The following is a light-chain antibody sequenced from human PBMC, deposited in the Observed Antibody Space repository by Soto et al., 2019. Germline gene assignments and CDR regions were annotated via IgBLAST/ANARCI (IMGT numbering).Light chain of an antibody. CDR3: CSYAGSPRAV. CDR2: DVS. CDR1: SSDYGTYNY. V-gene: IGLV2-11*01. J-gene: IGLJ1*01. Sequence: QSALTQPRSVSGSLGQSVTISCTGTSSDYGTYNYVSWYQQNPGKAPKVMIYDVSERPSGVPDRFSGSESGNTASLPISGLQAEAEADYYCCSYAGSPRAVLGTGTKVTVL.